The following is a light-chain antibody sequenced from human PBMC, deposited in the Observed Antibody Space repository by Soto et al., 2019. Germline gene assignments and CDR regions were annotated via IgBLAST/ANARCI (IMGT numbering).Light chain of an antibody. CDR1: QSVSGW. J-gene: IGKJ1*01. CDR2: DAS. Sequence: DIQMTQSPSTLSASVGDTVTVTCRASQSVSGWLAWYQQKPGEAAKLLIYDASALPRGVPSRFSVSGSGTKFTPTIASLQPDDFATHYSQQYETFSPTFGQGTKVDIK. V-gene: IGKV1-5*01. CDR3: QQYETFSPT.